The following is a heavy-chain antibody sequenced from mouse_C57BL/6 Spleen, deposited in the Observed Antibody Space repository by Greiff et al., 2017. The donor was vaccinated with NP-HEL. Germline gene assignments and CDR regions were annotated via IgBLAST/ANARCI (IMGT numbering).Heavy chain of an antibody. V-gene: IGHV1-5*01. CDR3: TRDDDDYYFDY. D-gene: IGHD2-4*01. CDR1: GYTFTSYW. J-gene: IGHJ2*01. CDR2: IYPGNSDT. Sequence: VQLQQSGTVLARPGASVKMSCKTSGYTFTSYWMHWVKQRPGQGLEWIGAIYPGNSDTSYNQKFKGKAKLTAVTSASTVYMELRSLTNEDSAVYYGTRDDDDYYFDYWGQGTTLTVSS.